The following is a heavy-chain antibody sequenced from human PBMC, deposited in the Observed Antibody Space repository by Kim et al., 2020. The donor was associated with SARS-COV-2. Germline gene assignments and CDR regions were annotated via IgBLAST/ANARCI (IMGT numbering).Heavy chain of an antibody. CDR2: FTTSGGNT. J-gene: IGHJ4*02. V-gene: IGHV1-46*01. CDR3: GRDLYYSWCIDH. Sequence: ASVKVSCKASGYAFITSHIHWVRQVPGQGLEWMGMFTTSGGNTAFAQKFQGRVTMAGDTSTSTAYMELSSLRSEDTAVYYCGRDLYYSWCIDHWGQGTLVTVSS. CDR1: GYAFITSH. D-gene: IGHD4-4*01.